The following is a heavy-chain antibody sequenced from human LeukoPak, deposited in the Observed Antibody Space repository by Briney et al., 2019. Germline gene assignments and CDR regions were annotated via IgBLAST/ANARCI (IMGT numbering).Heavy chain of an antibody. CDR3: ARGIAGVVTPIYYFDY. CDR1: GGSISSYY. Sequence: SETLSLTCTVSGGSISSYYWSWIRQPAGKGLEWIGRIYTSGSTYYNPSLKSRVTISVDRSKNQFSLKLSSVTAADTAVYYCARGIAGVVTPIYYFDYWGQGTLVTVSS. D-gene: IGHD3-3*01. CDR2: IYTSGST. V-gene: IGHV4-4*07. J-gene: IGHJ4*02.